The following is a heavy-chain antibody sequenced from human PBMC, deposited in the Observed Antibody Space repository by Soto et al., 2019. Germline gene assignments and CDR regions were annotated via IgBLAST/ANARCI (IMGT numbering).Heavy chain of an antibody. CDR1: GGSVSSGSYY. V-gene: IGHV4-61*01. J-gene: IGHJ3*02. D-gene: IGHD6-19*01. CDR3: ARQGGIAVAGTGAFDI. CDR2: IYYSGST. Sequence: SETLSLTCTVSGGSVSSGSYYWSWIRQPPGKGLEWIGYIYYSGSTNHNPSLKSRVTISVDTSKNQFSLKLSSVTAADTAVYYCARQGGIAVAGTGAFDIWGQGTMVTVS.